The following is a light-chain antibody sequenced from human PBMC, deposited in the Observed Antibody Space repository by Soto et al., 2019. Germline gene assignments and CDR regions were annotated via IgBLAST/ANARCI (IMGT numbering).Light chain of an antibody. V-gene: IGKV1-33*01. CDR1: QDTSNY. J-gene: IGKJ3*01. CDR3: QQYDHLPFT. Sequence: DIQMTQSPSSLSASVGDRVTITCQASQDTSNYLNWFQQKPGTAPKLLIYDASNLETGVPSRFSGSGSGTDFTFTISSLQPEDIATYFCQQYDHLPFTFGPGTKVDIK. CDR2: DAS.